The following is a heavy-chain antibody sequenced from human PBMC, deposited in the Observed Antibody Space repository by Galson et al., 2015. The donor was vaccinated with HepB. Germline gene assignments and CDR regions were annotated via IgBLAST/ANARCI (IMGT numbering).Heavy chain of an antibody. CDR2: ISYDGSNK. V-gene: IGHV3-30*18. CDR3: AKEITIFGVVIIYAFDI. J-gene: IGHJ3*02. CDR1: GFTFSSYG. Sequence: LSCAASGFTFSSYGMHWVRQAPGKGLEWVAVISYDGSNKYYADSVKGRFTISRDNSKNTLYLQMNSLRAEDTAVYYCAKEITIFGVVIIYAFDIWGQGTMVTVSS. D-gene: IGHD3-3*01.